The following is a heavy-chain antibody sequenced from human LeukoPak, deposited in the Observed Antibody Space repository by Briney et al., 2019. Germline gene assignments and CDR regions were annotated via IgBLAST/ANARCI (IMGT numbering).Heavy chain of an antibody. CDR2: ISSSSAYI. V-gene: IGHV3-21*04. CDR1: GFTLSTYR. D-gene: IGHD3-9*01. CDR3: AKGYDIWGTIDY. Sequence: GGSLRLSCAASGFTLSTYRMDWVLQAPGKRLDWVSSISSSSAYIYYADSVKGRFTISRDNSKNTLYLQMNSLRAEDTAVYYCAKGYDIWGTIDYWGQGTLVTVSS. J-gene: IGHJ4*02.